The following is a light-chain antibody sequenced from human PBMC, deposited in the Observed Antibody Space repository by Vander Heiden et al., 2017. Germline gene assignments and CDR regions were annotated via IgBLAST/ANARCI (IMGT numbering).Light chain of an antibody. V-gene: IGKV1-8*01. CDR2: AAS. CDR1: QGISSY. Sequence: AIRMTQSPSSLSASTGDRVTITRRASQGISSYLAWYQQKPGKAPKLLIYAASTLQSGVPSRFSGSGSGTDFTLTISCLQSEDFATYYCQQYYSYPLYTFGQGTKLEIK. J-gene: IGKJ2*01. CDR3: QQYYSYPLYT.